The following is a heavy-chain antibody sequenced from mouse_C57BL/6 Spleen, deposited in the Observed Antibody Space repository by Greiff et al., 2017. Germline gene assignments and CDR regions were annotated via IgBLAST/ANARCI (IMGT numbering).Heavy chain of an antibody. CDR3: ARRDYGSSPFAY. Sequence: QVQLQQPGAELVRPGSSVKLSCKASGYTFTSYWMHWVKQRPIQGLEWIGNIDPSDSETHYNQKFKDKATLTVDKSSSTAYMQLSSLTSEDSAVYYCARRDYGSSPFAYWGQGTTLTVSS. J-gene: IGHJ2*01. CDR2: IDPSDSET. CDR1: GYTFTSYW. V-gene: IGHV1-52*01. D-gene: IGHD1-1*01.